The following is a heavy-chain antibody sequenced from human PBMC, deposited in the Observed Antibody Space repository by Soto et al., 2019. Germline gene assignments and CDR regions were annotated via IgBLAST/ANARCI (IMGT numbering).Heavy chain of an antibody. D-gene: IGHD3-10*01. CDR1: GGSISSYY. V-gene: IGHV4-59*01. Sequence: SETLSLTCTVSGGSISSYYWSWIRQPPGKGLEWIGYIYYSGSTNYNPSLKSRVTISVDTSKNQFSLKLSSVTAADTAVYYCARDPPYYYGSGSPPGMDVWGQGTTVTVSS. J-gene: IGHJ6*02. CDR2: IYYSGST. CDR3: ARDPPYYYGSGSPPGMDV.